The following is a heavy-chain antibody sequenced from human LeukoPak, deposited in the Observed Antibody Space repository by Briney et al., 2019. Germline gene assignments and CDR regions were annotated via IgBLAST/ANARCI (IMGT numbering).Heavy chain of an antibody. CDR1: GGTFSSYT. Sequence: SVKVSCKASGGTFSSYTISWVPQAPGQGLEWMGGIIAIFGTANYAQKFQGRVTITADVSTSTAYMELSSLRCEDTTVYYCARRDSSGWYNYFDYWGQGTLVTVSS. CDR3: ARRDSSGWYNYFDY. J-gene: IGHJ4*02. V-gene: IGHV1-69*13. CDR2: IIAIFGTA. D-gene: IGHD6-19*01.